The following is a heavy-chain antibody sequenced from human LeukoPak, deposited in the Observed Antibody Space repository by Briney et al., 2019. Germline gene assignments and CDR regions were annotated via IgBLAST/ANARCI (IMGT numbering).Heavy chain of an antibody. CDR1: GYTFTGYY. V-gene: IGHV1-2*02. Sequence: GASVKVSCRASGYTFTGYYMHWVRQAPGQGLEWMGWINPNCGGTNYAQKFQGRVTMTRDTSISTAYMELSRLRSDDTAVYYCARVTVWSGYIDYWGQGTLVTVSS. CDR3: ARVTVWSGYIDY. J-gene: IGHJ4*02. CDR2: INPNCGGT. D-gene: IGHD3-3*01.